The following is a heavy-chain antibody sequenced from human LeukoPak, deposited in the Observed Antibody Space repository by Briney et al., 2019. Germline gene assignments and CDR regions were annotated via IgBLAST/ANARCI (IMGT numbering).Heavy chain of an antibody. D-gene: IGHD2-2*01. CDR1: GFSFSNYI. V-gene: IGHV3-30*03. J-gene: IGHJ3*02. Sequence: QPGGSLRLSCAASGFSFSNYIMHWVRQAPGKGLEWVASSNEDYIDSVKGRFIISRDNSKNTPYLQMNSLRAEDTAVFYCVRETMPPAPHSGAFHIWGQGTMVTVSS. CDR2: SSNE. CDR3: VRETMPPAPHSGAFHI.